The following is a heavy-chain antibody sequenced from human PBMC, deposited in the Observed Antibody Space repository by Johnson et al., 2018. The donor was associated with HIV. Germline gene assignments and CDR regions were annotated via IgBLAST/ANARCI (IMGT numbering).Heavy chain of an antibody. D-gene: IGHD4-17*01. CDR1: GFTFSDYY. J-gene: IGHJ3*02. Sequence: VQLVESGGGLVKPGGSLRLSCAASGFTFSDYYMSWIRQAPGKGLEWVSVIYSGGRTYYADSVKGRFTISRDNSKNTLYLQMNSLRAEDTAVYYCARESTATRGDAFDIWGQGTMVTVSS. CDR3: ARESTATRGDAFDI. V-gene: IGHV3-66*01. CDR2: IYSGGRT.